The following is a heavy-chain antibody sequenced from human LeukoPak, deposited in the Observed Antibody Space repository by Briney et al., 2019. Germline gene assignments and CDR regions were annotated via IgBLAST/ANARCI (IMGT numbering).Heavy chain of an antibody. J-gene: IGHJ3*02. Sequence: GGSLRLSCAASGFTFSTYSMNWVRQAPGKGLEWVSAISGSGGSTYYADSVKGRFTISRDNSKNTLYLQMNSLRAEDTAVYYCAKVGYGHDAFDIWGQGTMVTVSS. CDR1: GFTFSTYS. D-gene: IGHD5-18*01. CDR2: ISGSGGST. V-gene: IGHV3-23*01. CDR3: AKVGYGHDAFDI.